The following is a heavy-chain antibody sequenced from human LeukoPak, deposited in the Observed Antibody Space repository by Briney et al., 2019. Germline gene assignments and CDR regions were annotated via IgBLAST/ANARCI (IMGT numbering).Heavy chain of an antibody. V-gene: IGHV4-59*08. Sequence: PSETLSLTCTVSGGSISSYYWSWIRRPPGKGLEWIGYISYSGSTNYNPSLKSRVTISVDTSKNQFSLKLTSVTAADTAVYYCAKGYSSGWDWFDPWGQGTLVTVSS. CDR1: GGSISSYY. CDR2: ISYSGST. J-gene: IGHJ5*02. D-gene: IGHD6-19*01. CDR3: AKGYSSGWDWFDP.